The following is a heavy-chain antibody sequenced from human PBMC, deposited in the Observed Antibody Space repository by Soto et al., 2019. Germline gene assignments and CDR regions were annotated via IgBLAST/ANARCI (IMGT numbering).Heavy chain of an antibody. CDR1: GFTFSDHY. CDR2: MSDSGCTG. CDR3: ERESSYVSGGDLCCGMDV. D-gene: IGHD2-21*02. J-gene: IGHJ6*02. V-gene: IGHV3-11*01. Sequence: GETLTLSCAASGFTFSDHYMAWIRQAPGKGLERVADMSDSGCTGDYGDSDKGRIIIFRENSKNLLFLLMFFPTAEDTAVYCCERESSYVSGGDLCCGMDVLGQGTAVTVSS.